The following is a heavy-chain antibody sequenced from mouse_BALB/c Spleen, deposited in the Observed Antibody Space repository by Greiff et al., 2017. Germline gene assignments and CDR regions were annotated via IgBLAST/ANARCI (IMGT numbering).Heavy chain of an antibody. CDR2: IRNKANGYTT. Sequence: EVQRVESGGGLVQPGGSLRLSCATSGFTFTDYYMSWVRQPPGKALEWLGFIRNKANGYTTEYSASVKGRFTISRDNSQSILYLQMNTLRAEDSATYYCARDDGYFLDYWGQGTTLTVSS. CDR1: GFTFTDYY. D-gene: IGHD2-3*01. CDR3: ARDDGYFLDY. J-gene: IGHJ2*01. V-gene: IGHV7-3*02.